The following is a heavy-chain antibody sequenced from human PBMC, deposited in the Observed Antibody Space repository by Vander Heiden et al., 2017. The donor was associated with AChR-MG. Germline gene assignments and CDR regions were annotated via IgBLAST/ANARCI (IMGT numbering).Heavy chain of an antibody. J-gene: IGHJ4*02. CDR2: ISSSSSTK. CDR3: ARPYYYGSGSYYYQGYYFDY. CDR1: GFTFSSYS. D-gene: IGHD3-10*01. V-gene: IGHV3-48*01. Sequence: EVQLVESGGGLVQPGGSLRLSCAASGFTFSSYSMNWVRQAPGKGLEWVSYISSSSSTKYYADSVKGRFTISRDNAKNSLYLQMNSLRAEDTAVYYCARPYYYGSGSYYYQGYYFDYWGQGTLVTVSS.